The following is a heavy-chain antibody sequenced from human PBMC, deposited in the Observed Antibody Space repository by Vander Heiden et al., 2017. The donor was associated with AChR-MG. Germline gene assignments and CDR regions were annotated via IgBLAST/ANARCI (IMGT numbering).Heavy chain of an antibody. J-gene: IGHJ4*02. Sequence: QVQLQQWGAGLLKPPETLSLTCAVYGGSFSGYYWSWFRQPPGKGLEWIGEINHSGGTNYNPSLKSRVTISVDTSKNQFSLKLSSVTAADTAVYYCARESVVAGYFDYWGQGTLVTVSS. CDR3: ARESVVAGYFDY. CDR1: GGSFSGYY. CDR2: INHSGGT. D-gene: IGHD6-19*01. V-gene: IGHV4-34*01.